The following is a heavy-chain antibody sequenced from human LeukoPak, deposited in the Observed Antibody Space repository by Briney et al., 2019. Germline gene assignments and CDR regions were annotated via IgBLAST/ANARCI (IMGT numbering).Heavy chain of an antibody. CDR3: AKAIFRVALRVGMDV. CDR1: GFTFSDYY. V-gene: IGHV3-23*01. D-gene: IGHD3-3*01. Sequence: GGSLRLSCAASGFTFSDYYMSWIRQAPGKGLEWVSAISGSGGSTYYADSVKGRFTISRDNSKNTLYLQMNSLRAEDTAVYYCAKAIFRVALRVGMDVWGQGTTVTVSS. J-gene: IGHJ6*02. CDR2: ISGSGGST.